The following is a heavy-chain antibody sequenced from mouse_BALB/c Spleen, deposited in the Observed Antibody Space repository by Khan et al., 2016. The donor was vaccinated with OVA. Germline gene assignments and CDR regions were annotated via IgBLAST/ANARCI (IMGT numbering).Heavy chain of an antibody. V-gene: IGHV1-9*01. CDR3: ARGGYGGFAF. D-gene: IGHD2-2*01. CDR2: IFPGSVSI. Sequence: QVQLQQSGGDLMKPGASVKISCKATGYTFSSYWIEWVKQRPGHGLEWIGQIFPGSVSITYNEKFKGKATITADTSSNTAYMQLSSLTSEDSAVYYCARGGYGGFAFWGQGTLVTVSA. J-gene: IGHJ3*01. CDR1: GYTFSSYW.